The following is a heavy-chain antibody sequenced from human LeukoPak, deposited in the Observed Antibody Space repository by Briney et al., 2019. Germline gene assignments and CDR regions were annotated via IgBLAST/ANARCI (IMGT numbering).Heavy chain of an antibody. CDR1: GGSISSGDYY. Sequence: SQTLSLTCTVSGGSISSGDYYWSWIRQPPGKGLEWIGYIYYSGSTYYNPSLKSRVTISVDTSENQFSLKLSSVTAADTAVYYCAGTMIVVVPYDAFDIWGQGTMVTVSS. V-gene: IGHV4-30-4*01. CDR3: AGTMIVVVPYDAFDI. CDR2: IYYSGST. D-gene: IGHD3-22*01. J-gene: IGHJ3*02.